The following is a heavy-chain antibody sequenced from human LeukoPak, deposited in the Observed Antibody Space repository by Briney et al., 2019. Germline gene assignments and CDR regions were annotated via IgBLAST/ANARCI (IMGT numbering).Heavy chain of an antibody. D-gene: IGHD6-13*01. CDR2: IYYSGST. CDR1: GGSISSGGYY. J-gene: IGHJ4*02. Sequence: ASETLSLTCTVSGGSISSGGYYWSWIRQHPGKGLEWIGYIYYSGSTYYNPSLKSRVTISVDTSKNQFSLRLNSVTAADTAVYYCARHGYSSSWYDYWGQGTLVTVSS. CDR3: ARHGYSSSWYDY. V-gene: IGHV4-39*01.